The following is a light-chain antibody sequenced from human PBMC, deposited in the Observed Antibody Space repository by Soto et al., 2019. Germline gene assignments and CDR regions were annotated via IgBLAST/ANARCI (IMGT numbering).Light chain of an antibody. J-gene: IGLJ1*01. CDR1: SSDVGGYNY. CDR3: SSYTSSSTEL. V-gene: IGLV2-14*04. Sequence: VTVYIGLSATLLRKKTSSDVGGYNYVSWYQQHPGKAPKLMIYDVSNRPSGGSKRFSGSKSGNTASLTTSGLQAEDEADYYCSSYTSSSTELFGTGTKVT. CDR2: DVS.